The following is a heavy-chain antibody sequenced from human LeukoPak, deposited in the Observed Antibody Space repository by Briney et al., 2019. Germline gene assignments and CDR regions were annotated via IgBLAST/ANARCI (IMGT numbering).Heavy chain of an antibody. V-gene: IGHV1-24*01. Sequence: ASVKVSCKVSGYTLTELSMHWVRQAPGKGLEWMGGFDPEDGETIYAQKFQGRVTMTEDTSTDTAYMELSSLRSEDTAVYYCATTKRITMVRGVMNWFDPWGQGTLVTVSS. D-gene: IGHD3-10*01. CDR2: FDPEDGET. CDR1: GYTLTELS. J-gene: IGHJ5*02. CDR3: ATTKRITMVRGVMNWFDP.